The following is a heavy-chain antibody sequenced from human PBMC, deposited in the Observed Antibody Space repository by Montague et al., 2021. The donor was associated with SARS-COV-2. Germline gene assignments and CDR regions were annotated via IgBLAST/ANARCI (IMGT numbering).Heavy chain of an antibody. V-gene: IGHV3-23*01. CDR1: GFTFSNYG. Sequence: SLRLSCAASGFTFSNYGMSWVRQVPGKGLAWVSHITSKGGITYCSDSVKGRFSISRDNSKNTLYLQMNSLRVEDTAVYYCARRGGDSGFDYWGQGTLVTVSS. CDR3: ARRGGDSGFDY. CDR2: ITSKGGIT. D-gene: IGHD6-25*01. J-gene: IGHJ4*02.